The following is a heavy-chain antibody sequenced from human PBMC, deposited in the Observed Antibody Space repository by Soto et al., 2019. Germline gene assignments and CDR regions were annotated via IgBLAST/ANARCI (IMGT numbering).Heavy chain of an antibody. V-gene: IGHV1-18*04. CDR3: ARNYYDSSGYSYWFDP. D-gene: IGHD3-22*01. CDR1: GYTFTSYG. CDR2: ISAYNGNT. J-gene: IGHJ5*02. Sequence: ASVKVSCKASGYTFTSYGISWVRQAPGQGLEWMGWISAYNGNTNYAQKLQGRVTMTTDTSTSTAYMKLRSLRSDDTAVYYCARNYYDSSGYSYWFDPWGQGTLVTVSS.